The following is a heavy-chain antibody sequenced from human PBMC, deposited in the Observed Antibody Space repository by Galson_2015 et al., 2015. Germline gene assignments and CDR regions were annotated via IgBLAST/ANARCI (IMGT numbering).Heavy chain of an antibody. V-gene: IGHV1-46*01. CDR2: INPIGGST. CDR3: AREESSIAVTGTTDFDY. D-gene: IGHD6-19*01. CDR1: GYTFTSYY. J-gene: IGHJ4*02. Sequence: SVKVSCKASGYTFTSYYMHWVRQAPGQGLEWMGVINPIGGSTSYARNFQGKLTMTRDTSTTTAYMDLSSLRSEDTAVYYCAREESSIAVTGTTDFDYWGQGTLVTVSS.